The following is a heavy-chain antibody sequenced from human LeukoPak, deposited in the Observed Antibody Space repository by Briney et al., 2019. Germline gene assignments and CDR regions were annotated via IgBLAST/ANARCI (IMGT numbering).Heavy chain of an antibody. V-gene: IGHV4-59*01. CDR3: ARDGMAGPIDY. Sequence: SETLSLTCTVSGGSISSYYWSWIPQPPGKGLEWIGYIYYSGSTNYNPSLKSRVTISVDTSKNQFSLKLSSVTAADTAVYYCARDGMAGPIDYSGQGTLVTVSS. J-gene: IGHJ4*02. CDR2: IYYSGST. D-gene: IGHD5-24*01. CDR1: GGSISSYY.